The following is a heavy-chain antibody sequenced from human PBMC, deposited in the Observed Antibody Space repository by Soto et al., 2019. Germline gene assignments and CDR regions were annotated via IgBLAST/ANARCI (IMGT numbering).Heavy chain of an antibody. Sequence: SETLSLTCTVSGGSISSYYWSWIRQPPGKGLEWIGYIYYSGSTNYNPSLKSRVTISVDTSKNQFSLKLSSVTAADTAVYYCAGQSSPNRVVPAAMDAWGQGTLVTVSS. CDR3: AGQSSPNRVVPAAMDA. J-gene: IGHJ5*02. CDR2: IYYSGST. CDR1: GGSISSYY. D-gene: IGHD2-2*01. V-gene: IGHV4-59*08.